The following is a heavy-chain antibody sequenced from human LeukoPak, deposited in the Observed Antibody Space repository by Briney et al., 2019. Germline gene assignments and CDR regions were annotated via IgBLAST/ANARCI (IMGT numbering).Heavy chain of an antibody. Sequence: GASVKVSCKASGGTFSSYAISWVRQAPGQGLEWMERIIPILGIANYAQKFQGRVTITADKSTSTAYMELSSLRSEDTAVYYCVLGRALYYYDSSGRANDAFDIWGQGTMVTVSS. D-gene: IGHD3-22*01. CDR2: IIPILGIA. CDR1: GGTFSSYA. J-gene: IGHJ3*02. V-gene: IGHV1-69*04. CDR3: VLGRALYYYDSSGRANDAFDI.